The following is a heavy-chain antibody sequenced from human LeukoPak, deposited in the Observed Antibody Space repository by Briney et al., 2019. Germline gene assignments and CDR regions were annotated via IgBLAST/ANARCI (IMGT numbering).Heavy chain of an antibody. J-gene: IGHJ6*03. D-gene: IGHD1-26*01. CDR1: GGSISSYY. Sequence: SETLSLTCTVSGGSISSYYWSWIRQPPGKGLEWIGYIYTSGSTNYNPSLKSRVTISVDTSKNQFSLKLSSVTAADTAVYYCARATSEYYYYMDVWGKGTTVTVSS. CDR3: ARATSEYYYYMDV. V-gene: IGHV4-4*09. CDR2: IYTSGST.